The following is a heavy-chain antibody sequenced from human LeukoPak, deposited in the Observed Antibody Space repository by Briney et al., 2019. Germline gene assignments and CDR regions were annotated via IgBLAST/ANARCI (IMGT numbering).Heavy chain of an antibody. V-gene: IGHV3-21*01. J-gene: IGHJ4*02. D-gene: IGHD5-24*01. CDR3: ARVGRGGYVSY. Sequence: SGGSLRLSCAASGFTFSSYSMNWVRQAPGKGLEWVSSISSSSSYIYYADSVKGRFTISRDNAKNSLYLQMNSLRAEDTAVYYCARVGRGGYVSYWGQGTLVTVSS. CDR1: GFTFSSYS. CDR2: ISSSSSYI.